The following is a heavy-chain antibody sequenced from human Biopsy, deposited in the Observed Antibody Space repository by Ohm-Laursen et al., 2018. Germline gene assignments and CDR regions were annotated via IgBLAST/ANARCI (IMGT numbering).Heavy chain of an antibody. D-gene: IGHD3-10*01. CDR1: GFTLSQYS. CDR2: ISSSSDNI. Sequence: SLRLSCSASGFTLSQYSVNWVRQTPGKGLEWVSTISSSSDNIYYVDSVKGRFTISRDNAKNSLYLQMNSLRAEDTAVYYCARSRGNSGIATIYYYGMDVWGQGTTVTVSS. CDR3: ARSRGNSGIATIYYYGMDV. V-gene: IGHV3-21*01. J-gene: IGHJ6*02.